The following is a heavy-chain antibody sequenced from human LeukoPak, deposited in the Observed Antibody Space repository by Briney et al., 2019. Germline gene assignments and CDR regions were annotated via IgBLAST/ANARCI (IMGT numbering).Heavy chain of an antibody. CDR3: ARGDSCPTY. CDR2: ISSGGSTT. D-gene: IGHD2-15*01. Sequence: GGSLRLSCAASGFTFSSYEMNWVRQAPGKGLEWVSYISSGGSTTYYADSVKGRFTISRDNAKNSLYLQMNSLRAEDTAVYYCARGDSCPTYWGQGTLVTVSS. J-gene: IGHJ4*02. V-gene: IGHV3-48*03. CDR1: GFTFSSYE.